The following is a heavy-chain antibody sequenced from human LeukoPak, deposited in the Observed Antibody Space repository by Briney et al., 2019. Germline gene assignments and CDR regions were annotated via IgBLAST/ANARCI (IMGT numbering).Heavy chain of an antibody. CDR1: GYTFTGYY. CDR2: INPNSGGT. Sequence: ASVTVSCTASGYTFTGYYMHWVRQAPGQGLEWMGWINPNSGGTNYAQKFQGWVTMTRDTSISTAYMELSRLRSDDTAVYYCARERYCSGGSCYLRYYGMDVWGQGTTVTVSS. J-gene: IGHJ6*02. D-gene: IGHD2-15*01. V-gene: IGHV1-2*04. CDR3: ARERYCSGGSCYLRYYGMDV.